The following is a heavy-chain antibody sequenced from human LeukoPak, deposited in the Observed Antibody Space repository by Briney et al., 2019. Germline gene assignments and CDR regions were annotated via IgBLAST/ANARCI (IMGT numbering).Heavy chain of an antibody. J-gene: IGHJ5*02. CDR3: VRSKSGTYGWFDP. V-gene: IGHV4-59*01. D-gene: IGHD4-17*01. Sequence: KPSETLSLTCTVSGGSISGYYWSWIRQPPGKGLEWIGYIYYTGSTNYNPSLKSRVIISVDTSKNQFSLKVSSVTAADTAVYYCVRSKSGTYGWFDPWGQGTLVTVS. CDR2: IYYTGST. CDR1: GGSISGYY.